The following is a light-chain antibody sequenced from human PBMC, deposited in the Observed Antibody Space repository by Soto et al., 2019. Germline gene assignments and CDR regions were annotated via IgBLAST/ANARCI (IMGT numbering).Light chain of an antibody. V-gene: IGKV1-39*01. J-gene: IGKJ1*01. CDR1: QSISSY. Sequence: DIQMTQSPSSLSASVGERVTITCRASQSISSYLNWYQQKPGKAPKLLIYAASSLQSGVPSRFSGSGSGTDFTLTISSLQPEDFATYYCQQSYSTLRWTFGQGTKVEIK. CDR3: QQSYSTLRWT. CDR2: AAS.